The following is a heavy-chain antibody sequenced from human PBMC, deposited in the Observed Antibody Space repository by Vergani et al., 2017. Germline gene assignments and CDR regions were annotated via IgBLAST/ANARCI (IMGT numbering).Heavy chain of an antibody. D-gene: IGHD3-22*01. Sequence: EVQLLESGGGLVQPGGSLRLTCAASEFTFSNYAMNWVRQAPGKGLEWVSGISGSGVSAYYTDSVKGRFTISRDNSKNMLYLLMNSLRAEDTAVYYCARLSYDTTPYLQGGYDCWGQGTLVSVSS. CDR1: EFTFSNYA. J-gene: IGHJ4*02. CDR2: ISGSGVSA. V-gene: IGHV3-23*01. CDR3: ARLSYDTTPYLQGGYDC.